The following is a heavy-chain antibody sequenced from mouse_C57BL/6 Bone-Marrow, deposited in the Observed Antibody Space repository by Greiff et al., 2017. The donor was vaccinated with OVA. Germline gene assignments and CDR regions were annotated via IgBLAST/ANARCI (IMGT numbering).Heavy chain of an antibody. CDR2: ISSGSSTI. CDR1: GFTFSDYG. Sequence: DVQLVESGGGLVKPGGSLKLSCAASGFTFSDYGMHWVRQAPEKGLEWVAYISSGSSTIYYADPVKGRFTISRDNAKNTLFLQMTSLRSEDTAMYYCASGDGYGTYWGQGTLVTVSA. J-gene: IGHJ3*01. CDR3: ASGDGYGTY. D-gene: IGHD2-2*01. V-gene: IGHV5-17*01.